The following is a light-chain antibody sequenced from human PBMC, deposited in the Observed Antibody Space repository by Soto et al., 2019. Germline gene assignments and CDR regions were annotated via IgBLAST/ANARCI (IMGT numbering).Light chain of an antibody. J-gene: IGLJ3*02. CDR3: TSFTSSTPRWV. V-gene: IGLV2-14*01. CDR2: DVT. Sequence: QSALTQPASVSGSPGQSITISCTGTSSDVGGYNYVSWYQQYPGTAPKLMIYDVTNRPSGVSNRFSGSKSGNTASLTISGPQPEDEADYYCTSFTSSTPRWVFGGGTKLTVL. CDR1: SSDVGGYNY.